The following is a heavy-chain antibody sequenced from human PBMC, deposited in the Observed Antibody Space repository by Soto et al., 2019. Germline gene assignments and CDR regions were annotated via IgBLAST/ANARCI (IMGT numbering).Heavy chain of an antibody. Sequence: PSGTLSLTCTVSGGSIRTSRYYWGWIRQPPGKGLGWIGSIYYSGTAYYNPSLMSRVTISVDTSKSQFSLKLSSVTAADTAVYFCARRGYNFGFGIDVWGQGTTVTVSS. CDR2: IYYSGTA. D-gene: IGHD5-18*01. CDR3: ARRGYNFGFGIDV. J-gene: IGHJ6*02. V-gene: IGHV4-39*01. CDR1: GGSIRTSRYY.